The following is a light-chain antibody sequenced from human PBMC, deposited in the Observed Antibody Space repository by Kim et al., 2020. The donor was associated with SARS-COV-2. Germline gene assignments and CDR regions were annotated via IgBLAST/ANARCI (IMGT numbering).Light chain of an antibody. V-gene: IGKV1-5*03. Sequence: DIQMTQSPSTLSASVGDRVTITCRASQSISSWLAWYQQKPGKAPKLLIYKASSLESGDPSRFSGSGSGTEFTLTISSLQPDDFATYYCQHYNSYFTFGPGTKVDIK. CDR2: KAS. J-gene: IGKJ3*01. CDR1: QSISSW. CDR3: QHYNSYFT.